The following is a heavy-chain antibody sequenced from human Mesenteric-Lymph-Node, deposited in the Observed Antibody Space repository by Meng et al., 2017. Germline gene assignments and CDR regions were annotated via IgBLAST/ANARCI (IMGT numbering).Heavy chain of an antibody. CDR2: INHSGST. CDR3: ARARYCSSTSCYAPGGIDY. Sequence: SETLSLTCAVYGGSFSGYYWSWIRQPPGKGLEWIGEINHSGSTNYNPSLKSRVTISVDTSKNQFSLKLSSVTAADTAVYYCARARYCSSTSCYAPGGIDYWGQGTLVTVSS. D-gene: IGHD2-2*01. J-gene: IGHJ4*02. V-gene: IGHV4-34*01. CDR1: GGSFSGYY.